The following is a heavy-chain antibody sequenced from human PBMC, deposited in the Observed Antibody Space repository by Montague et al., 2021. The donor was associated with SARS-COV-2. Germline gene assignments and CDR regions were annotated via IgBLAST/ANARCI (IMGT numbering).Heavy chain of an antibody. V-gene: IGHV3-33*01. D-gene: IGHD2-15*01. CDR2: IWYDGSNK. J-gene: IGHJ6*02. CDR1: GFTFSSYG. CDR3: ARILSYYYGMDV. Sequence: SLRLSCAASGFTFSSYGMHWVRQAPGKGLEWVAVIWYDGSNKYYADSVKGRFTISRDNSKNTLYQQMNSLRAEDTAVYYCARILSYYYGMDVWGQGTTVTVSS.